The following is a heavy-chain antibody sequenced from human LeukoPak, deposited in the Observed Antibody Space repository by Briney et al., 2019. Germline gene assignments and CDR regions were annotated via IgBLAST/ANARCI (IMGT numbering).Heavy chain of an antibody. CDR2: VDNTGST. Sequence: SETLSLTCTVSDDSITMYYWTWIRQPPGKGLEWIGYVDNTGSTKFNPSLNGRVSISRDTSNNFFSLRLRSVTAADTAVYFCARGRVSSSTWYSTYYSFFYMDFWGKGTTVTVSS. J-gene: IGHJ6*03. CDR1: DDSITMYY. V-gene: IGHV4-59*01. D-gene: IGHD4-11*01. CDR3: ARGRVSSSTWYSTYYSFFYMDF.